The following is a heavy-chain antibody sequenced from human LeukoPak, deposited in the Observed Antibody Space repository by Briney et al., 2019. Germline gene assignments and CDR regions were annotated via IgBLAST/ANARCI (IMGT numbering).Heavy chain of an antibody. D-gene: IGHD6-19*01. CDR2: ISYDGSNK. CDR3: AKAPFPQQWLAYFDY. V-gene: IGHV3-30*18. CDR1: GFTFSSYG. J-gene: IGHJ4*02. Sequence: GGSLRLSCAASGFTFSSYGMHWVRQAPGKGLEWVAVISYDGSNKYYADSVKGRFTISRDNSKNTLYLQMNSLRAEDTAVYYCAKAPFPQQWLAYFDYWGQGTLVTVSS.